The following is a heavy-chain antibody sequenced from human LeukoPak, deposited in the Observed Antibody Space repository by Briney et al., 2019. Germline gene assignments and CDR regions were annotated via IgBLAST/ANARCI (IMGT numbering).Heavy chain of an antibody. Sequence: PGGSLRLSCAASGFTFSDYYMSWIRQAPGKGLEWVSYISSSGSTIYYADSVKGRFTISRDNAKNSLYLQMNSLRAEDTAVYYCARDMSIGPTGYYYYGMDVRGQGTTVTVSS. CDR1: GFTFSDYY. V-gene: IGHV3-11*01. CDR2: ISSSGSTI. CDR3: ARDMSIGPTGYYYYGMDV. D-gene: IGHD1-14*01. J-gene: IGHJ6*02.